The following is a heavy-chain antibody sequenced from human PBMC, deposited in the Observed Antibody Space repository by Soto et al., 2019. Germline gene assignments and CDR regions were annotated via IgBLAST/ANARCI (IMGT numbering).Heavy chain of an antibody. D-gene: IGHD2-15*01. J-gene: IGHJ1*01. CDR2: IYYSGST. Sequence: TLSLTCTVSGGSISSGGYYWSWIRQHPGKGLEWIGYIYYSGSTYYNPSLKSRVTISVDTSKNQFSLKLSSVTAADTAVYYCATHEAVVVGLGFQDWGQGTLVTVSS. V-gene: IGHV4-31*03. CDR1: GGSISSGGYY. CDR3: ATHEAVVVGLGFQD.